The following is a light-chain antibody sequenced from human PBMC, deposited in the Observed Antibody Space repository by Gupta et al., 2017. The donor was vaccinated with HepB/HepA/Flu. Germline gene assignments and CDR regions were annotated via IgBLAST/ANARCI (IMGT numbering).Light chain of an antibody. CDR1: TSDIGGYNF. J-gene: IGLJ2*01. V-gene: IGLV2-14*03. CDR3: SSYTHSTILV. Sequence: QSALTQPASVSGSPGQSITIPCTGPTSDIGGYNFVSWYQRHPGEAPKLIIYDVNNRPSGVSNRFSGSKSGNTASLTISGLQAEDEGDYFCSSYTHSTILVFGGGTKLTVL. CDR2: DVN.